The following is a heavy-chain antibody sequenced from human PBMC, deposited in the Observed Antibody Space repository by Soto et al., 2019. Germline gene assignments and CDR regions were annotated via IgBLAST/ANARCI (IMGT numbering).Heavy chain of an antibody. CDR3: VRDAPIGSVFSGYDAIDS. CDR1: GGTFSTST. V-gene: IGHV1-69*08. D-gene: IGHD5-12*01. J-gene: IGHJ4*02. CDR2: IIPIFGTG. Sequence: QVQLEQSGTEVKKPGSSVKVSCKVSGGTFSTSTFTWVRQAPGQGLEWTGRIIPIFGTGDYAPKFQGRVLITADKSTSTVYMELSGLKAEDTAVFFCVRDAPIGSVFSGYDAIDSWGQGTLVTVSS.